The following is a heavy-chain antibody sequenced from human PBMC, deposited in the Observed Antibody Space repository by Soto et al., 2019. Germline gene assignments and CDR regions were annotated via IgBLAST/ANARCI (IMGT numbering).Heavy chain of an antibody. CDR1: GLIFSDYH. CDR2: IRRKANSYTT. D-gene: IGHD2-15*01. V-gene: IGHV3-72*01. J-gene: IGHJ6*02. CDR3: TMTGGRFGGSSGMDV. Sequence: EVQLVESGGGLVQPGGSLRLSCAASGLIFSDYHMDWVRQAPGKGLEWVGRIRRKANSYTTEYAASVKGRFTISRDDSKNSLYLQMNSLISEYTPLYYCTMTGGRFGGSSGMDVLGQGTTVTVSS.